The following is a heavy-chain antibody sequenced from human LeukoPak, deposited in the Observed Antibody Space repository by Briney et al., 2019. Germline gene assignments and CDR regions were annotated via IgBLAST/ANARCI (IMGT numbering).Heavy chain of an antibody. D-gene: IGHD1-26*01. V-gene: IGHV4-34*01. CDR3: ARSDLIVGATNFDY. CDR2: INHSGST. Sequence: SETLSLTCAVYGGSFSGYYWSWIRQPPGKGLEWIGEINHSGSTNYNPSLKSRVTISVDTSKNQFSLKLSSVTAADTAVYYCARSDLIVGATNFDYWGQGTLVTVSS. CDR1: GGSFSGYY. J-gene: IGHJ4*02.